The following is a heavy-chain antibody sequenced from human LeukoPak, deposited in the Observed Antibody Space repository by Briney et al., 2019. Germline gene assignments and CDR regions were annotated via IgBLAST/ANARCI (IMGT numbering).Heavy chain of an antibody. CDR1: GGSFSGYY. V-gene: IGHV4-34*01. D-gene: IGHD3-10*01. Sequence: TSSETLSLTCAVYGGSFSGYYWSWIRQPPGKGLEWIGEINRSGSTNYNPSLKSRVTISVDTSKNQFSLKLSSVTAADTAVYYCARRLGRKFGERFYYYHYMDVWGKGTTVTISS. CDR2: INRSGST. CDR3: ARRLGRKFGERFYYYHYMDV. J-gene: IGHJ6*03.